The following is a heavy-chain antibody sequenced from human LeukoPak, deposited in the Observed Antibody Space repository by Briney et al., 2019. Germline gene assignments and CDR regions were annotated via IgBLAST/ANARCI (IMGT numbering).Heavy chain of an antibody. V-gene: IGHV3-30-3*01. D-gene: IGHD3-10*01. CDR1: GFTFSSYA. CDR2: ISYDGSNK. CDR3: AKGLYGSGSYYFDY. J-gene: IGHJ4*02. Sequence: GGSLRLSCAASGFTFSSYAMHWVRQAPGKGLEWVAVISYDGSNKYYADSVKGRFTISRDNSKNTLYLQMNSLRAEDTAVYYCAKGLYGSGSYYFDYWGQGTLVTVSS.